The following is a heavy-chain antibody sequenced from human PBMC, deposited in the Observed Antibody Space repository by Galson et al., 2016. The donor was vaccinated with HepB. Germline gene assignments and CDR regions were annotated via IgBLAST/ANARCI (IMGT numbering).Heavy chain of an antibody. V-gene: IGHV4-31*11. CDR3: ARMEGYSYGYFDY. Sequence: TLSLTCAVYGGSISSGSYYWSWIRQHPGKGLEWIGYIYYSGSTYYNPSLKSRVTISVDTSKNQFSLKLSSVTAADTAVYCCARMEGYSYGYFDYWGQGTLVTVSS. CDR1: GGSISSGSYY. J-gene: IGHJ4*02. CDR2: IYYSGST. D-gene: IGHD5-18*01.